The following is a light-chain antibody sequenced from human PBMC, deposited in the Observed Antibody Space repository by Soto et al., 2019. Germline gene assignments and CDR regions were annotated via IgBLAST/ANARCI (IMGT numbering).Light chain of an antibody. J-gene: IGKJ4*01. Sequence: TQMTQSPSAMSASVGNRVTITCRASQGISHYLAWFQQRPGQVPKRLIYGASTLQSGVPSRFSGSGSGTEFTLTISSLQPEDFGTYYCLQHNSYPLSFGGGTKVDIK. CDR2: GAS. CDR1: QGISHY. CDR3: LQHNSYPLS. V-gene: IGKV1-17*03.